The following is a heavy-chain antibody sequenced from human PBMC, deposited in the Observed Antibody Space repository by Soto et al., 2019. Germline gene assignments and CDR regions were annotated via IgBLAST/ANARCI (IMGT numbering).Heavy chain of an antibody. CDR3: ARISSGWYGIYGRFDP. D-gene: IGHD6-19*01. V-gene: IGHV2-26*01. Sequence: QVTLKESGPVLVKPTETLTLTCTVSGFSLSNARMGVSWIRQPPGKALEWLAHIFSNDDTFYSTSLKSRLTISKDPSKSHVVLTMTNMDPVDTATYYCARISSGWYGIYGRFDPWGQGTLVTVSS. CDR2: IFSNDDT. CDR1: GFSLSNARMG. J-gene: IGHJ5*02.